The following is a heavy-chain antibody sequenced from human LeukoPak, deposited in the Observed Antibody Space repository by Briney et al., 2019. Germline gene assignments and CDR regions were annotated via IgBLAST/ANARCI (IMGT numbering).Heavy chain of an antibody. Sequence: GRSLRLSCAASGFTFTNYALHWVRQAPGKGLEWVAVISYDGTNKYYADSVKGRFTISRDNSKNTLSLQMNSLTAEETALYYCGRGLVLGAAKNYFDSWGQGALVTVSS. J-gene: IGHJ4*02. V-gene: IGHV3-30-3*01. D-gene: IGHD2-21*02. CDR1: GFTFTNYA. CDR3: GRGLVLGAAKNYFDS. CDR2: ISYDGTNK.